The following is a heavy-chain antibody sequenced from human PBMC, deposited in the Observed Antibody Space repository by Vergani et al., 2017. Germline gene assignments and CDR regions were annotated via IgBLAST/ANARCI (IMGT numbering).Heavy chain of an antibody. Sequence: QVQLVQSGAEVKKPGASVKVSCKASGYTFTSYGISWVRQAPGQGLEWMGWISAYNGNTNYAQKLQGRVTMTTDTSTSTAYMELRSLRSDDTAVYYCAREAHPLRYFDWLSKLNWFDPWGQGTLVTVSS. D-gene: IGHD3-9*01. CDR3: AREAHPLRYFDWLSKLNWFDP. J-gene: IGHJ5*02. CDR2: ISAYNGNT. V-gene: IGHV1-18*01. CDR1: GYTFTSYG.